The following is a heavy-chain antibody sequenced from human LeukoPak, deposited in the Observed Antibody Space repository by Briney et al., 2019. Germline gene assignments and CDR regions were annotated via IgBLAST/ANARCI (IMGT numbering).Heavy chain of an antibody. J-gene: IGHJ6*02. CDR1: GFTFGNYW. V-gene: IGHV3-7*01. Sequence: GGSLRLSCAASGFTFGNYWMSWVRQAPGKGLEWVANIKQAGSEKNYVDSVKGRFTISRDNAKNSLSLQMNSLRAEDTAVYYCAREGREGYGMDVWGQGTTVTVPS. CDR2: IKQAGSEK. D-gene: IGHD1-26*01. CDR3: AREGREGYGMDV.